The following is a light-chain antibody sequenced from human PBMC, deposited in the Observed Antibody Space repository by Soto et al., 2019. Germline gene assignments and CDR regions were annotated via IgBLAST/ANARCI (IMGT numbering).Light chain of an antibody. CDR1: QSVSSN. CDR3: QQYNNWPET. V-gene: IGKV3-15*01. CDR2: GAS. J-gene: IGKJ1*01. Sequence: EILMTQSPASLSVSPGERAALSCRASQSVSSNLAWYQQKPGQAPRLLIYGASTRATGIPARFSGRGSGTDFTLTISSLQSEDLPVYYCQQYNNWPETFGQGTKVEIK.